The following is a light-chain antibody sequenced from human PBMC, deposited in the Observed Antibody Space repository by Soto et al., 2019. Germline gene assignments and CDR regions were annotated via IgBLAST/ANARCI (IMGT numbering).Light chain of an antibody. CDR1: QSISAH. V-gene: IGKV1-39*01. J-gene: IGKJ1*01. CDR3: QQGYTTPGT. CDR2: AAT. Sequence: DIQMTQSPSSLSASVGDRVTITCPASQSISAHLNWYQQKPGKAPKVLIYAATNLESGVPSRFSGSGSGTEFTLTISSLQPEDFATYYCQQGYTTPGTFGQGTKVE.